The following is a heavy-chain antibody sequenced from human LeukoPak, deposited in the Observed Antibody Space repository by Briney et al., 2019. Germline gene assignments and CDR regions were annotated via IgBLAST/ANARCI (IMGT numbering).Heavy chain of an antibody. CDR3: ARDFLAFTSIYGMDV. J-gene: IGHJ6*04. CDR1: GFTFSSYW. V-gene: IGHV3-7*03. Sequence: GGSLRLSCAASGFTFSSYWMSWVRQAPGKGLEWVANIKPDGSEKYYVDSVKGRFTISRDNAKNSLYLQMNSLRAEDTAVYYCARDFLAFTSIYGMDVWGKGTTVTVSS. CDR2: IKPDGSEK.